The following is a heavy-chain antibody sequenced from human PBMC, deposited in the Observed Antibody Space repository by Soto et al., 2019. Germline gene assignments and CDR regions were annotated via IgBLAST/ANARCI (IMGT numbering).Heavy chain of an antibody. J-gene: IGHJ4*02. CDR2: INTSGGST. CDR1: GYTFTSYY. CDR3: ARKKVYDHATRSFDY. Sequence: ASVKVSCKASGYTFTSYYMHWVRQAPGQGLEWMGIINTSGGSTSYAQKFQGRVSMTRDTSTSTVYMELSSLRSEDTAVYYCARKKVYDHATRSFDYWGQGTLVTVSS. D-gene: IGHD1-26*01. V-gene: IGHV1-46*01.